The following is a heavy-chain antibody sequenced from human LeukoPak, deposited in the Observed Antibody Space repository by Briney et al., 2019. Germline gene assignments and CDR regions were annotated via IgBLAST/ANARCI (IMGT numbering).Heavy chain of an antibody. D-gene: IGHD3-22*01. CDR3: ARDSYYDSSGYSQNLDY. CDR2: ISSSSSYI. V-gene: IGHV3-21*01. CDR1: GFTFSSYS. J-gene: IGHJ4*02. Sequence: GRSLRLSCAASGFTFSSYSMNWVRQAPGKGPEWVSSISSSSSYINYADSVKGRFTISRDNAKNSLYLQMNSLRAEDTAVYYCARDSYYDSSGYSQNLDYWGQGTLVTVSS.